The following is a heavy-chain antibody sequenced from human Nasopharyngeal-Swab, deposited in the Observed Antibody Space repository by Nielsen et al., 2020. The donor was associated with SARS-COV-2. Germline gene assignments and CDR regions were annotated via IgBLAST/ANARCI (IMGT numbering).Heavy chain of an antibody. CDR3: ARIRMGYYDFWSGPKYYFDY. V-gene: IGHV2-26*01. J-gene: IGHJ4*02. Sequence: SGPTLVKPTETLTLTCTVSGFSLSNARMGVSWIRQPPGKALEWLAHIFSNDEKSYSTSLKSRLTISKDTSNSQVVLTMTNMDPVDTATYYCARIRMGYYDFWSGPKYYFDYWGQGTLVTVSS. CDR1: GFSLSNARMG. CDR2: IFSNDEK. D-gene: IGHD3-3*01.